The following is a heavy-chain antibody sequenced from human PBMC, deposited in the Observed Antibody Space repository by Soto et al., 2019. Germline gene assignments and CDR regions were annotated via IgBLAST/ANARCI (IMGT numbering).Heavy chain of an antibody. Sequence: EVQLLESGGNLVQPGGSLRLSCAASGFTFSNYAMSWVRQAPGKGLEWVSVISGSGDSTYYADSVKGRFTISRDNSKNTLYLQMNSLRAEDTAVYYCAKRTSGWYFDYWGQGTLVPVSS. J-gene: IGHJ4*02. CDR1: GFTFSNYA. CDR3: AKRTSGWYFDY. D-gene: IGHD6-19*01. CDR2: ISGSGDST. V-gene: IGHV3-23*01.